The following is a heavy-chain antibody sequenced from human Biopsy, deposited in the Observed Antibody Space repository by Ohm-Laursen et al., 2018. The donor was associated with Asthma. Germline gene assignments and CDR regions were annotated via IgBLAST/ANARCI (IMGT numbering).Heavy chain of an antibody. V-gene: IGHV1-24*01. CDR3: ASDFPKDYVRYNFQF. Sequence: ASVKPSCQLSGSSLTDLSMHWVRQAPGQGLAWLGGHVHEEGGTVNARRFQGRVTMTEDTSTDTAYMELSSLSSDDTAVYYCASDFPKDYVRYNFQFWGQGTLVTVSS. D-gene: IGHD4-17*01. CDR1: GSSLTDLS. J-gene: IGHJ4*02. CDR2: HVHEEGGT.